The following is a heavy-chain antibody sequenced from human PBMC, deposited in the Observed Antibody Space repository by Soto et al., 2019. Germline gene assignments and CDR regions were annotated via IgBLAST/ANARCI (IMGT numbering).Heavy chain of an antibody. Sequence: GGSLRLSCAASGFTFSSYGMHWVRQAPGKGLEWVAVISYDGSNKYYADSVKGRFTISRDNSKNTLYLQMNSLRAEDTAVYYCAKSDSSSSEDYYGMDVWGQGTTVTVSS. V-gene: IGHV3-30*18. CDR3: AKSDSSSSEDYYGMDV. D-gene: IGHD6-6*01. CDR1: GFTFSSYG. J-gene: IGHJ6*02. CDR2: ISYDGSNK.